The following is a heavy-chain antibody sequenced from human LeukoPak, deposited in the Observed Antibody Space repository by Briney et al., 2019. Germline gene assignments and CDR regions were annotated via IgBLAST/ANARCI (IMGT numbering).Heavy chain of an antibody. CDR1: GFIFDSYG. CDR3: ARSAVQANTPFYFDF. V-gene: IGHV3-48*01. Sequence: GGSLRLSCSASGFIFDSYGMNWVRQAPGSGLQWVAYISAGSSNTFYADSVKGRFTISRDDADNFLHLQMNSLSAEDAAVYYCARSAVQANTPFYFDFWGQGALVTVSS. J-gene: IGHJ4*02. CDR2: ISAGSSNT. D-gene: IGHD1-26*01.